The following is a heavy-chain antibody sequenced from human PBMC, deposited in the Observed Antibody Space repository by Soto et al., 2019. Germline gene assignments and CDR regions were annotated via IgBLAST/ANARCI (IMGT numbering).Heavy chain of an antibody. V-gene: IGHV3-23*01. D-gene: IGHD2-21*01. J-gene: IGHJ6*02. CDR2: ISGSGGST. CDR1: EFTFSSYA. Sequence: PGGSLRLSCAASEFTFSSYAMTWVRQAPGKGLEWVSAISGSGGSTYYADSVKGRFTISRDNSKNTLYLQMNSLRAEDTAVYYCAKKIGLIVRGMDAWGQGTTVTVSS. CDR3: AKKIGLIVRGMDA.